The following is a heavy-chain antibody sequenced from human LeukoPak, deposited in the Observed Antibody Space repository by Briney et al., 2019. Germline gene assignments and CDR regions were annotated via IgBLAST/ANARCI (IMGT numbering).Heavy chain of an antibody. CDR2: IHPSGGRS. V-gene: IGHV3-23*01. Sequence: GGSLRLSCAASGFTFSNYAMTWVRQAPGKGLEWVSTIHPSGGRSFYAVSVKGHFTISRDNSKKTLHLQVSSLGGEDKAIYYCVKDWGDESRCGGDCLDSWGQGTQVIVSS. CDR1: GFTFSNYA. D-gene: IGHD2-21*02. CDR3: VKDWGDESRCGGDCLDS. J-gene: IGHJ4*02.